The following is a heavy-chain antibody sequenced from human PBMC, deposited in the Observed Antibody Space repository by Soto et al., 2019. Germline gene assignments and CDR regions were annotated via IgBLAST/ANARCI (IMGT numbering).Heavy chain of an antibody. CDR3: ARDYSSSGGMDV. Sequence: GGSLRLSCTASGFTLSTYSMNWVRQAPGKGLEWVSSISSSSSYIYYADSVKGRFTISRDNAKNSLYLQMNSLRAEDTAVYYCARDYSSSGGMDVWGQGTTVTVSS. J-gene: IGHJ6*02. V-gene: IGHV3-21*01. CDR1: GFTLSTYS. CDR2: ISSSSSYI. D-gene: IGHD6-6*01.